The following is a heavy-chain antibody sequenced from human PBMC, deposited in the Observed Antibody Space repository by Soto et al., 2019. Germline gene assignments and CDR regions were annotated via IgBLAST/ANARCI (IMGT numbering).Heavy chain of an antibody. Sequence: GASVKVSCKAPGGTFSSYAISWVRQAPGQGLEWMGGIIPIIGTANYAQKFQGRVTITADESTSTAYMELSSLRSEDTAVYYCARARIDSSSSSTDRYFDYWGQGTLVTVSS. CDR1: GGTFSSYA. CDR3: ARARIDSSSSSTDRYFDY. V-gene: IGHV1-69*13. D-gene: IGHD6-6*01. J-gene: IGHJ4*02. CDR2: IIPIIGTA.